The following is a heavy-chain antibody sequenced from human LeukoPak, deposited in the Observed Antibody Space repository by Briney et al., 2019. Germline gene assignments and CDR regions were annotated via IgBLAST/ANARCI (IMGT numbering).Heavy chain of an antibody. J-gene: IGHJ4*02. CDR2: ISGLGGAT. CDR3: AKMDDTVTTGSHFDS. CDR1: GFTFSRYG. V-gene: IGHV3-23*01. D-gene: IGHD4-17*01. Sequence: PGGSLRLSCVASGFTFSRYGMSWVSQAPGKGLEWVSSISGLGGATYYADSVKGRFTISRDKSKNTLYVEMNSLRAEDTAMYFCAKMDDTVTTGSHFDSWGQGTLVIVSS.